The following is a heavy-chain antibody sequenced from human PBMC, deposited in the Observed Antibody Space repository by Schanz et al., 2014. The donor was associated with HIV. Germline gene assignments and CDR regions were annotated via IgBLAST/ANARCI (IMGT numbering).Heavy chain of an antibody. Sequence: QVQLVQSGAEVKKPGSSVKVSCKASGGTFGSYAISWVRQAPGQGLEWMGWISAYNGNTKYAQRLQGRVTMTTDTSTSTAYMELSSLRSEDTAVYYCARDLSSVGSGWYGKWFDPWGQGTLVTVSS. CDR3: ARDLSSVGSGWYGKWFDP. CDR2: ISAYNGNT. J-gene: IGHJ5*02. D-gene: IGHD6-19*01. CDR1: GGTFGSYA. V-gene: IGHV1-18*01.